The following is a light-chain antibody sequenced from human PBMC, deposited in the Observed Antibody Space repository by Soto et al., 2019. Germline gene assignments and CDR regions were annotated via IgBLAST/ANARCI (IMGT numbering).Light chain of an antibody. CDR1: QNISPY. CDR2: KAS. CDR3: QPYRSYPLT. V-gene: IGKV1-5*03. J-gene: IGKJ4*01. Sequence: DIQMTQAPSTLAASVGDRVTITCRASQNISPYLAWYQQKPGKAPNLLIQKASILESGVPARFSGSGSGTEFTLTISSLQPDDFATYYCQPYRSYPLTFGGGTKVEI.